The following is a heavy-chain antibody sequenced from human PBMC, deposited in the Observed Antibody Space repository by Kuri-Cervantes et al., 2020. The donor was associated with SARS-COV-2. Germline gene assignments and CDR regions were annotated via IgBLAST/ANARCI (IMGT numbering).Heavy chain of an antibody. CDR3: ARDYCSGGSCRDFDY. V-gene: IGHV1-18*01. J-gene: IGHJ4*02. CDR1: GYTFTSYG. CDR2: ISAYNGNT. D-gene: IGHD2-15*01. Sequence: ASVKVSCKASGYTFTSYGISWGRQAPGQGLEWMGWISAYNGNTNYAQKLQGRVTMTTGTSTSTAYMELRSLRSDDTAVYYCARDYCSGGSCRDFDYWGQGTLVTVSS.